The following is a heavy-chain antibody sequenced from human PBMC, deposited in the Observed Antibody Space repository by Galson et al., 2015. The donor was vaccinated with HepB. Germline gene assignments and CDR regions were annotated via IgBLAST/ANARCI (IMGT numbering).Heavy chain of an antibody. CDR1: GFTFGNAW. V-gene: IGHV3-15*01. J-gene: IGHJ4*02. CDR2: IKSKTDGGTT. Sequence: SLRLSCAASGFTFGNAWMTWVRQAPGKGLEWVGRIKSKTDGGTTDYAAPVKGRFSISRDDSKNTLYLQMNSLETEDTAVYYCITWIKYISGWHWGQGALVTVSS. CDR3: ITWIKYISGWH. D-gene: IGHD6-19*01.